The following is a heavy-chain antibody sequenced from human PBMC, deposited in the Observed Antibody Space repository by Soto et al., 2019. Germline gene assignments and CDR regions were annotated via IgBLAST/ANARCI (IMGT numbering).Heavy chain of an antibody. CDR3: AKDRTLRVNRAPPYFDY. CDR2: ISYDGSNI. V-gene: IGHV3-30*18. Sequence: GGSLRLSCAASGFTFSSYGMHWVRQAPGKGLEWVAFISYDGSNIYYADSVKVRFTISRDNSENTLYLQMNSLRAEDTALYYCAKDRTLRVNRAPPYFDYWGQGTLVTVSS. J-gene: IGHJ4*02. CDR1: GFTFSSYG. D-gene: IGHD3-10*01.